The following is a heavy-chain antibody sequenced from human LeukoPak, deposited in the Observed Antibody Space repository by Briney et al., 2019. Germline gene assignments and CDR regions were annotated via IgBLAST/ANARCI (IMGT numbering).Heavy chain of an antibody. J-gene: IGHJ4*02. CDR1: GFTFSNSA. D-gene: IGHD3-22*01. Sequence: SVKVSCKASGFTFSNSAVQWVRQARGQRLEWIGWIVVGSGNTNYAQKFQERVTITRDTSISTAYMELSRLRSDDTAVYYCARGAYYYDSSGYPDYWGQGTLVTVSS. CDR3: ARGAYYYDSSGYPDY. V-gene: IGHV1-58*01. CDR2: IVVGSGNT.